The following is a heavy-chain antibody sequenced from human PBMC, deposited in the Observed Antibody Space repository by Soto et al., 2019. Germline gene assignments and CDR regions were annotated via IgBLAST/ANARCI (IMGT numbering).Heavy chain of an antibody. CDR2: IYYSGST. J-gene: IGHJ4*02. CDR3: AGIYSGSPGGTLRY. CDR1: GGSIRSGGYY. V-gene: IGHV4-31*03. D-gene: IGHD1-26*01. Sequence: SETLSLTCTVSGGSIRSGGYYWSLIRQHPGKGLEWIGYIYYSGSTYYNPSLKSRVTISVDTSKNQFSLKLSSVTAADTAVYYCAGIYSGSPGGTLRYWGQGTLVTVS.